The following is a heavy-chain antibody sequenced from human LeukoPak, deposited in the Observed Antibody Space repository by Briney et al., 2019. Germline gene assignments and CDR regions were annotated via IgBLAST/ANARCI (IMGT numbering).Heavy chain of an antibody. Sequence: GGSLRLSCAASGFTFSSYSMNWVRQAPGKGLEWVLSISSSSSYIYYADSVKGRFTISRDNAKNSLYLQMNSLRAEDTAVYYCAKVVWTVTMTLGDYWGQGTLVTVSS. D-gene: IGHD3-3*01. CDR2: ISSSSSYI. V-gene: IGHV3-21*01. CDR1: GFTFSSYS. CDR3: AKVVWTVTMTLGDY. J-gene: IGHJ4*02.